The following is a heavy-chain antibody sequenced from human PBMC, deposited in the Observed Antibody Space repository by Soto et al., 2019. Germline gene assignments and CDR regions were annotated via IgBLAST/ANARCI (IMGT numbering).Heavy chain of an antibody. J-gene: IGHJ5*02. CDR3: AREKHIVVVTAILGWFDP. CDR1: GGSISSSSYY. D-gene: IGHD2-21*02. Sequence: QLLESGPGLVKPSETLSLTCTVSGGSISSSSYYWGWIRQPPGKGLEWIGSIYYSGSTYYNPSLKSRVTISVDTSKNQFSLKLSSVTAADTAVYYCAREKHIVVVTAILGWFDPWGQGTLVTVSS. V-gene: IGHV4-39*02. CDR2: IYYSGST.